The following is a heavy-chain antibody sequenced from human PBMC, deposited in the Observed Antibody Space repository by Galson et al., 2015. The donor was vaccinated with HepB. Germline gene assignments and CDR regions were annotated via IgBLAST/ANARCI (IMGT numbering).Heavy chain of an antibody. CDR3: AKQDWVDSFDI. J-gene: IGHJ3*02. Sequence: SLRLSCAASGFTFSNYYMTWIRQAPGKGLEWVSYINRSGNSTFYADSVKGRFTISRDNAMNSLYLQMNSLRAEDTAVFYCAKQDWVDSFDICGQGTVVTVSS. V-gene: IGHV3-11*01. CDR2: INRSGNST. D-gene: IGHD2-15*01. CDR1: GFTFSNYY.